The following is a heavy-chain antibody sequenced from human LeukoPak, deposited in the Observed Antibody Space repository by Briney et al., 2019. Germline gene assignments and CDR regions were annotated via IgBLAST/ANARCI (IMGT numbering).Heavy chain of an antibody. V-gene: IGHV1-2*02. J-gene: IGHJ4*02. D-gene: IGHD3-22*01. CDR3: AREGRGDSGGYYKGY. Sequence: ASVKVSCKSSGYTFTGYYMHWVRQAPGPGLEWMGWINSNSGGTNYAQKFQGRVTMTRDTSISTAYMELSSLRSDDTAVYYCAREGRGDSGGYYKGYWGQGSLVTVSS. CDR2: INSNSGGT. CDR1: GYTFTGYY.